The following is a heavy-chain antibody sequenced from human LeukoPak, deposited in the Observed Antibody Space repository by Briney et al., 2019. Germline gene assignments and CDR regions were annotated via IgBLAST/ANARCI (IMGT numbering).Heavy chain of an antibody. D-gene: IGHD2-15*01. CDR2: MYSGGST. CDR1: GFSVRINY. V-gene: IGHV3-53*01. Sequence: GGSLRLSCAASGFSVRINYMSGVRESPRRAVECVSIMYSGGSTEYANSVKGRVIISRDHSKKTIYPQINSLRAQGTGVYYCARDRYCSGGNCYGNALDLWGQGTMVTVSS. J-gene: IGHJ3*01. CDR3: ARDRYCSGGNCYGNALDL.